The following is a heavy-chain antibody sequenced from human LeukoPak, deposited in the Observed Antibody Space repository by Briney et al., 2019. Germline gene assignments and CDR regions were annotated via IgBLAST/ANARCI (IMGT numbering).Heavy chain of an antibody. CDR3: AKGNILTGPPDS. J-gene: IGHJ4*02. D-gene: IGHD3-9*01. Sequence: AGGSLRLSCAASGFTFSRFWMSWVRQAPGKGLEWVASINQDESAKRYLDSVRGRFTISRDNARNSLFLQMNSLRTEDTALYYCAKGNILTGPPDSWGQGTLVTVSS. V-gene: IGHV3-7*03. CDR2: INQDESAK. CDR1: GFTFSRFW.